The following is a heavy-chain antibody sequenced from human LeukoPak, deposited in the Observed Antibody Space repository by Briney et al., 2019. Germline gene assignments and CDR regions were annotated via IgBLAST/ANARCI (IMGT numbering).Heavy chain of an antibody. CDR1: GGSFSGYY. D-gene: IGHD3-10*01. V-gene: IGHV4-34*01. CDR2: INHSGST. J-gene: IGHJ4*02. Sequence: PSETLSLTCAVYGGSFSGYYWSWIRQPPAKGLEWIGEINHSGSTNYNPSLKSRVTISVDTSKNQFSLKLSSVTAADTAVYYCARLVSYYGSGSYYNRWGQGTLVTVSS. CDR3: ARLVSYYGSGSYYNR.